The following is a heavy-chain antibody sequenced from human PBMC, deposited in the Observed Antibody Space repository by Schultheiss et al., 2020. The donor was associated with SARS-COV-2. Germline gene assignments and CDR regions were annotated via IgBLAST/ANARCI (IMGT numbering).Heavy chain of an antibody. J-gene: IGHJ4*02. Sequence: GESLKISCAASGFTFSSYGMHWVRQAPGKGLEWVAVISYDGSNKYYADSVKGRFTISRDNSKNTLYLQMNSLRAEDTAVYYCARDGTEGWYFDYWGQGTLVTVSS. CDR1: GFTFSSYG. V-gene: IGHV3-33*05. CDR3: ARDGTEGWYFDY. CDR2: ISYDGSNK. D-gene: IGHD3/OR15-3a*01.